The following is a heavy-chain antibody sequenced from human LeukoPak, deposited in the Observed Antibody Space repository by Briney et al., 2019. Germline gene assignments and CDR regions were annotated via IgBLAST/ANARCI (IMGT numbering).Heavy chain of an antibody. J-gene: IGHJ6*03. Sequence: ASVKVSCKASGYTFTSYDINWVRQATGQGLEWMGWMNPNSGNTGYAQKFQGRVTMTRNTSISTAYMELSSLRSEDTAVYYCATQVDTAMVDDYYYYYYMDVWGKGTTVTVFS. D-gene: IGHD5-18*01. CDR2: MNPNSGNT. CDR3: ATQVDTAMVDDYYYYYYMDV. V-gene: IGHV1-8*01. CDR1: GYTFTSYD.